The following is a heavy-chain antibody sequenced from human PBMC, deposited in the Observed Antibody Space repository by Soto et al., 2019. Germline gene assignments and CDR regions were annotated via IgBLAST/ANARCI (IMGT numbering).Heavy chain of an antibody. CDR3: ARVCGGDCYDHDAFDI. CDR1: GGTFSSYA. CDR2: IIPIFGTA. Sequence: SVKVSCKASGGTFSSYAISWVRQAPGQGLEWMGGIIPIFGTANYAQKFQGRVTITADKSTSTAYMELSSLRSEDTAVYYCARVCGGDCYDHDAFDIWGQGTMVTVSS. J-gene: IGHJ3*02. V-gene: IGHV1-69*06. D-gene: IGHD2-21*02.